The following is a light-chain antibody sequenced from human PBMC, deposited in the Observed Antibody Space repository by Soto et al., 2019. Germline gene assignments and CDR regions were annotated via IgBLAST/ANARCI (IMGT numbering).Light chain of an antibody. CDR1: SSDIGAYNY. CDR3: CSHAGSNSYYL. Sequence: QAVVTQPPSASGSPGQSVTISCTGSSSDIGAYNYVSWYQQRPGQVPKLIIYEVTKRPSGVPDRFSGSKSGNTASLTVSGLQADDEAVYYCCSHAGSNSYYLFGPGT. CDR2: EVT. V-gene: IGLV2-8*01. J-gene: IGLJ1*01.